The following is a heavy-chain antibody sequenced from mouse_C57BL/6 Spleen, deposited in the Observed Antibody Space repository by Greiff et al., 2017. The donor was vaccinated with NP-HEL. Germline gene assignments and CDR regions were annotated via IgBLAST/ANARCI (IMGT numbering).Heavy chain of an antibody. V-gene: IGHV1-55*01. D-gene: IGHD2-5*01. Sequence: QVQLQQPGAELVKPGASVKMSCKASGYTFTSYWITWVKQRPGQGLEWIGDIYPGSGSTNYNEKFKSKATLTVDTSSSTAYMQLSSLTSEDSAVYYCARDYYSNHYFDYWGQGTTLTVSS. CDR2: IYPGSGST. J-gene: IGHJ2*01. CDR3: ARDYYSNHYFDY. CDR1: GYTFTSYW.